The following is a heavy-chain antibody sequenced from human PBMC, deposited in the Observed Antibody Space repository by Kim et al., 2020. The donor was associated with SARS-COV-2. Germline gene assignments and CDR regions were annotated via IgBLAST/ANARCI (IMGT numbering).Heavy chain of an antibody. CDR3: ARHLGPYSSVDVVGWFDP. Sequence: SETLSLTCTVSGGSISSSSYYWGWIRQPPGKGLEWIGSIYYSGSTYYNPSLKSRVTISVDTSKNQFSLKLSSVTAADTAVYYCARHLGPYSSVDVVGWFDPWGQGTLVTVSS. D-gene: IGHD6-19*01. V-gene: IGHV4-39*01. CDR2: IYYSGST. CDR1: GGSISSSSYY. J-gene: IGHJ5*02.